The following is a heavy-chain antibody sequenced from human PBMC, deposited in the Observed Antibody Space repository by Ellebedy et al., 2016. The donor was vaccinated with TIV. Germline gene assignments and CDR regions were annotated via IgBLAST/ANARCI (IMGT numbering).Heavy chain of an antibody. D-gene: IGHD6-6*01. CDR1: GYTFTSYG. V-gene: IGHV1-69*13. CDR2: IIPMFGTA. CDR3: SRDRNKYSSRGAFDI. J-gene: IGHJ3*02. Sequence: ASVKVSCKASGYTFTSYGISWVRQAPGQGLEWMGGIIPMFGTANYAQKFQGRVTITADESTSTAYMELSSLRSEDTAVYYCSRDRNKYSSRGAFDIWGQGTMVTVSS.